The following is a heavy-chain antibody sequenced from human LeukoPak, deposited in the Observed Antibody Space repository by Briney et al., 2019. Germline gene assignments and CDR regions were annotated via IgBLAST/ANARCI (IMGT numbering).Heavy chain of an antibody. CDR1: GGSFSDYY. Sequence: SETLSLTCAVYGGSFSDYYWSWIRQSPGKGLEWIGEINHSGSTNYNPSLKSRVTISVDTSKNQFSLKLSSVTAADTAVYYCARELVVPDYWGQGTLVTVSS. V-gene: IGHV4-34*01. J-gene: IGHJ4*02. D-gene: IGHD2-8*02. CDR3: ARELVVPDY. CDR2: INHSGST.